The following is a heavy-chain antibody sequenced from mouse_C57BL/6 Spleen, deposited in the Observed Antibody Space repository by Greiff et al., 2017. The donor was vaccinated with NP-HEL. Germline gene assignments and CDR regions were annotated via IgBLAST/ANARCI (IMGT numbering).Heavy chain of an antibody. D-gene: IGHD1-1*01. CDR1: GYAFSSYW. Sequence: QVQLKESGAELVKPGASVKISCKASGYAFSSYWMNWVKQRPGKGLEWIGQIYPGDGDTNYNGKFKGKATLAADKSSSTAYMQLSSLTSEDSAVYFCARGAYYGSFFAYWGQGTLVTVSA. J-gene: IGHJ3*01. CDR2: IYPGDGDT. V-gene: IGHV1-80*01. CDR3: ARGAYYGSFFAY.